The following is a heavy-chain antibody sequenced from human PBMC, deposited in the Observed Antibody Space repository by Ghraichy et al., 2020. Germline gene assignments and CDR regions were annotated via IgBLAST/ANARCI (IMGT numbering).Heavy chain of an antibody. CDR3: AKDWGSHSSGWYFDH. D-gene: IGHD6-19*01. CDR1: GFTFSLFG. J-gene: IGHJ4*02. CDR2: IRYGGSNT. V-gene: IGHV3-30*02. Sequence: GGSLRISCATSGFTFSLFGMHWVRQAPGKGLEWVSFIRYGGSNTYYADSVKGRFTISRDDSKNSLFLQMSSLRAEDTAVYYCAKDWGSHSSGWYFDHWGQGALVTVSS.